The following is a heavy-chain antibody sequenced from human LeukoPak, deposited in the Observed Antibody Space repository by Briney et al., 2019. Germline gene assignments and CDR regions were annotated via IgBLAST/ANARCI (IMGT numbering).Heavy chain of an antibody. CDR2: IKQDGSEK. J-gene: IGHJ3*02. CDR1: GFTFSTYW. V-gene: IGHV3-7*01. CDR3: ARFRSSRYWVDAFDI. D-gene: IGHD6-13*01. Sequence: PGGSLRLSCAASGFTFSTYWMTWVRQAPGKGPEWVANIKQDGSEKYYVDSVKGRFTIFRDNAKNSLYLQMNSLRDEDTAVYFCARFRSSRYWVDAFDIWGQGTMVIVSS.